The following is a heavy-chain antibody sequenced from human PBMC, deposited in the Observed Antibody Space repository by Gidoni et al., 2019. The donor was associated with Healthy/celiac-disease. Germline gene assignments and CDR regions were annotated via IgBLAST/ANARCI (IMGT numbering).Heavy chain of an antibody. CDR2: ISYDGSNK. J-gene: IGHJ6*02. Sequence: QVQLVESGGGVVQPGRSLRLSWEDSGVTFSSYGMHWVRQAPGKGLEWVAVISYDGSNKYYADSVKGRFTISRDNSKNTLYLQMNSLRAEDTAVYYCAKSVVGATTGLYYYGMDVWGQGTTVTVSS. CDR1: GVTFSSYG. V-gene: IGHV3-30*18. CDR3: AKSVVGATTGLYYYGMDV. D-gene: IGHD1-26*01.